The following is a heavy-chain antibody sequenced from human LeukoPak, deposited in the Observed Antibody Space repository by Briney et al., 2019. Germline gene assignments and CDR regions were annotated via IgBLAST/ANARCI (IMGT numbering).Heavy chain of an antibody. D-gene: IGHD1-26*01. CDR3: ARGSGSYAY. J-gene: IGHJ4*02. Sequence: SETLSLTCTVSGGSISSYYWSWIRQPPGKGLEWIGYTYYSGSTNYNPSLKSRVTISVDTSKNQFSLKLSSVTAADTAVYYCARGSGSYAYWGQGTLVTVSS. CDR2: TYYSGST. V-gene: IGHV4-59*08. CDR1: GGSISSYY.